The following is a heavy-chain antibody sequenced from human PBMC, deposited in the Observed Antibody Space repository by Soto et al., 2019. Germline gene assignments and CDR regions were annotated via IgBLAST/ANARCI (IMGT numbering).Heavy chain of an antibody. J-gene: IGHJ4*02. CDR3: ARGSPPYYYGSGSHYYFDY. CDR2: INHIGST. D-gene: IGHD3-10*01. Sequence: WETVSLTCAVYGGSFSGYYWSWIRQPPGKGLEWIGEINHIGSTNYNPSLKSRVTISVDTSKNQFSLKLSSVTAADTAVYYCARGSPPYYYGSGSHYYFDYWGQGTLVTVSS. V-gene: IGHV4-34*01. CDR1: GGSFSGYY.